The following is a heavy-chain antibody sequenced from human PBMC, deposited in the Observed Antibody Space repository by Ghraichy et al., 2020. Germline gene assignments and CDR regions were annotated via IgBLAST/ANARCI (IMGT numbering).Heavy chain of an antibody. CDR1: GYTFISYG. Sequence: ASVKVSCKASGYTFISYGISWVRQPPGQGLEWMGWITTYSGNTHYAQNLQGRVTMTTDTSTNTAYMELRSLRSDDTAVYYCARGINWFDPWGQGTLVTVSS. CDR3: ARGINWFDP. CDR2: ITTYSGNT. V-gene: IGHV1-18*04. J-gene: IGHJ5*02.